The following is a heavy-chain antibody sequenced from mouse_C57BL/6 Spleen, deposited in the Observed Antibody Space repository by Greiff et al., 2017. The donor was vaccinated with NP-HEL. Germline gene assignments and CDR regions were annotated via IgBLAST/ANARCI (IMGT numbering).Heavy chain of an antibody. CDR1: GFTFNTYA. CDR3: VRGGIYYYGSSYESFAY. J-gene: IGHJ3*01. Sequence: EVKLVESGGGLVQPKGSLKLSCAASGFTFNTYAMHWVRQAPGKGLEWVARIRSKSSNYATYYADSVKDRFTISRDDSQSMLYLQMNNLKTEDTAMYYCVRGGIYYYGSSYESFAYWGQGTLVTVSA. V-gene: IGHV10-3*01. CDR2: IRSKSSNYAT. D-gene: IGHD1-1*01.